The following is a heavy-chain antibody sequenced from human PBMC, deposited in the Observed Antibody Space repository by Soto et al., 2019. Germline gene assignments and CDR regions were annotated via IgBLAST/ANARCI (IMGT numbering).Heavy chain of an antibody. Sequence: QITLKESGPTLVKPTQTLTLTCTFSGFSLSTSGVSVGWIRQPPGKALEWLALIYWDDDKRYSPSLKSRLTSTKDTSKNQVVLTMTNMDPVDTATCYCAHRPGGSSTYYFDYWGQGTLVTVSS. V-gene: IGHV2-5*02. J-gene: IGHJ4*02. CDR1: GFSLSTSGVS. CDR2: IYWDDDK. D-gene: IGHD6-6*01. CDR3: AHRPGGSSTYYFDY.